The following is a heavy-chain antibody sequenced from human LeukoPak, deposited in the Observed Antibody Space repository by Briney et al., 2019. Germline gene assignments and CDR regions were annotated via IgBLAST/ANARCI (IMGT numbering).Heavy chain of an antibody. CDR1: GFTFSSYA. CDR2: ISYDGSNK. V-gene: IGHV3-30*04. CDR3: AREGGVPAAGYFDY. D-gene: IGHD2-2*01. J-gene: IGHJ4*02. Sequence: GGSLRLSCAASGFTFSSYAMHWVRQAPGKGLEWVAVISYDGSNKYYADSAKGRFTISRDNSKNTLYLQMNSLRAEDTAVYYCAREGGVPAAGYFDYWGQGTLVTVSS.